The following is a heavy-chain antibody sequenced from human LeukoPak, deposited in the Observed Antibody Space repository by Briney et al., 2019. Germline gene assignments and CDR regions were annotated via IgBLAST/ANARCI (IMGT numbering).Heavy chain of an antibody. V-gene: IGHV3-74*01. CDR2: ISSDGSST. J-gene: IGHJ4*02. D-gene: IGHD7-27*01. Sequence: QPGGSLRLSCAASGFTFSSYWMHWVRQAPGKGLVWVSRISSDGSSTSYAGSVKGRFTISRDNAKNTLYLQMNSLRAEDTAVYYCAREDWGAPGYWGQGTLVTVSS. CDR1: GFTFSSYW. CDR3: AREDWGAPGY.